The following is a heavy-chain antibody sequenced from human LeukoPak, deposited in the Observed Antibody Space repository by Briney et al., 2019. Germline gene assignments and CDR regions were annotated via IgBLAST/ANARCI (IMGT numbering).Heavy chain of an antibody. CDR3: AGHHPRNTVDF. D-gene: IGHD2/OR15-2a*01. CDR1: GGSFSGYY. V-gene: IGHV4-34*01. J-gene: IGHJ4*02. CDR2: INHSGST. Sequence: SETLSLTCAVYGGSFSGYYWSWIRQPPGKGLEWIGEINHSGSTNYNPSLKSRVTMSVDTSKNQFSLKLSSVTAADTAVYYCAGHHPRNTVDFWGQGTLVTVSS.